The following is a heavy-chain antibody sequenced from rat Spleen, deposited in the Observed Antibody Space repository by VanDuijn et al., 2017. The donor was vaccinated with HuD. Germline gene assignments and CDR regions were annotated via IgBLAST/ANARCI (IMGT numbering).Heavy chain of an antibody. CDR3: TRGLGDY. V-gene: IGHV2-1*01. D-gene: IGHD5-1*01. CDR1: GFLLTDNS. Sequence: QVQLKESGPGLVPPSQTLSLACTVSGFLLTDNSVHWLRQPPGKGLEWMGGIWGDGSTSYNSALKSRLSVSRDTSKSQVFLKVNSLQSDDTAMYICTRGLGDYWGQGVMVTVSS. J-gene: IGHJ2*01. CDR2: IWGDGST.